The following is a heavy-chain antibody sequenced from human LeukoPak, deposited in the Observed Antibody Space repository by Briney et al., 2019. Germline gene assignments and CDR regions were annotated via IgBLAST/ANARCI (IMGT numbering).Heavy chain of an antibody. Sequence: PSETLSLTCTVSGGSISSYYWSWIRQPPGKGLEWIGYIYYSGSTNYNPSLKSRVTISVDTSKNQFSLKLSSVTAADTAVYYCARGNWNDERRGAFDIWGQGTMVTVSS. D-gene: IGHD1-1*01. V-gene: IGHV4-59*01. CDR3: ARGNWNDERRGAFDI. CDR1: GGSISSYY. J-gene: IGHJ3*02. CDR2: IYYSGST.